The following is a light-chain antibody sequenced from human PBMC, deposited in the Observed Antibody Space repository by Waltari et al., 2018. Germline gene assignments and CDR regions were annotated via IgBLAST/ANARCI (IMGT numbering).Light chain of an antibody. CDR1: SSNIGSNS. CDR3: EAWDDSLNGPV. Sequence: QSVLTQPPSASGTPGQRVTIFCSGRSSNIGSNSVNWYQQLPGTAPNLLMYGNDQRPSGVPDRFSGSKSGTSASLAISGLQSEDDADYYCEAWDDSLNGPVFGGGTKLTVL. V-gene: IGLV1-44*01. J-gene: IGLJ2*01. CDR2: GND.